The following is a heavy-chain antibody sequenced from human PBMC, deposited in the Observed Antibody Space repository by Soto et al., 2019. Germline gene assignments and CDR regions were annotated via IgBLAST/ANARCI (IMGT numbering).Heavy chain of an antibody. Sequence: GASVKVCCKASGGTFSSYAISWVRQAPGQGLEWMGGFDPEDGETIYAQKFQGRVTMTEDTSTDTAYMELSSLRSEDTAVYYCATGLERRGFDYWGQGTLVTVSS. D-gene: IGHD3-10*01. V-gene: IGHV1-24*01. CDR1: GGTFSSYA. J-gene: IGHJ4*02. CDR2: FDPEDGET. CDR3: ATGLERRGFDY.